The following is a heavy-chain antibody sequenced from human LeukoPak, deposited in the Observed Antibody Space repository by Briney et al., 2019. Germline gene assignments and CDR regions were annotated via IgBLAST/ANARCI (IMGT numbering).Heavy chain of an antibody. Sequence: GGSLRLSCAASGFTFSSYGMHWVRQAPGKGLEWVAVIWYDGSNKYYADSVKGRFTISRDNSKNTLYLQMNGLRAEDTAVYYCAKVQAVAGTTRSFYFDYWGQGTLVTVSS. V-gene: IGHV3-33*06. CDR2: IWYDGSNK. CDR1: GFTFSSYG. J-gene: IGHJ4*02. D-gene: IGHD6-19*01. CDR3: AKVQAVAGTTRSFYFDY.